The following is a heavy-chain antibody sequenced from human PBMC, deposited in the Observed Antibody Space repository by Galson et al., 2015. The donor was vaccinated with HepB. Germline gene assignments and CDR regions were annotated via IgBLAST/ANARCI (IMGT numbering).Heavy chain of an antibody. CDR3: AKISAVGSGWSEGFDY. V-gene: IGHV3-9*01. CDR2: ITWNSGGI. CDR1: GFTFDDYA. Sequence: LRLSCAASGFTFDDYAMHWVRQAPGKGLEWVSGITWNSGGIAYADSVKGRFTISRDNAKNSLYLQMNSLRAEDTALYFCAKISAVGSGWSEGFDYWGQGTLVTVAS. D-gene: IGHD6-13*01. J-gene: IGHJ4*02.